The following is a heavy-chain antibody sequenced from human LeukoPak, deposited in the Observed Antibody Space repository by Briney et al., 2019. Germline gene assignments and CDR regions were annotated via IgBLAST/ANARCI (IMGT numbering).Heavy chain of an antibody. D-gene: IGHD3-22*01. J-gene: IGHJ4*02. V-gene: IGHV3-23*01. CDR2: ISGSGGST. CDR3: AKPLGITMIVVVTADFDY. CDR1: GFTFSSYA. Sequence: GGSLRLSCAASGFTFSSYAMSWVRQAPGKGLEWVSAISGSGGSTYYADSVKGRFTISRDNSKNTLYLQMNSLRAEDTAVYYCAKPLGITMIVVVTADFDYWGQGTLVTVSS.